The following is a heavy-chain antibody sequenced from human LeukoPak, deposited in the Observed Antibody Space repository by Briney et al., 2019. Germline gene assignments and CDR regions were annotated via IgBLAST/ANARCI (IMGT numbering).Heavy chain of an antibody. CDR3: ARGIRDFWSGSKYYYYYYMDV. CDR2: MNPNSGNT. CDR1: GYTFTSYD. Sequence: ASVKVSCKASGYTFTSYDINWVRQATGQGLEWMGWMNPNSGNTGYAQKFQGRVTMTRNTSISTAYMELSRLRSEDTAVYYCARGIRDFWSGSKYYYYYYMDVWGKGTTVTVSS. V-gene: IGHV1-8*01. J-gene: IGHJ6*03. D-gene: IGHD3-3*01.